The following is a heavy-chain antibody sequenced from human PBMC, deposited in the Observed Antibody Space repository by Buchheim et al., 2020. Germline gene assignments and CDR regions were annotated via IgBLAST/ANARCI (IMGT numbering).Heavy chain of an antibody. CDR2: ISSRGGTI. Sequence: EVQLVESGGGLVQPGGSLRLSCAASGFTFSDYEMNWVRQAPGKGLEWVSYISSRGGTIHYADSVKGRFTVSRDNAKNSLYMKMNSLRVEDTAVYYCARDGGLHADYWGQGTL. J-gene: IGHJ4*02. V-gene: IGHV3-48*03. CDR3: ARDGGLHADY. D-gene: IGHD2-15*01. CDR1: GFTFSDYE.